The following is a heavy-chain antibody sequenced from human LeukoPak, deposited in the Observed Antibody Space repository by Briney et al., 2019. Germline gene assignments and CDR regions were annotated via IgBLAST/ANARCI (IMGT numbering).Heavy chain of an antibody. CDR1: GFTFSSDA. CDR3: ARDGAVAGYGLWGGAFDY. Sequence: PGGSLRLSCAASGFTFSSDAMHWVRQAPGKGLEWVAVISYDGSNKYYADSVKGRFTISRDNSKNTLYLQMNSLRAEDTAVYYCARDGAVAGYGLWGGAFDYWGQGTLVTVSS. D-gene: IGHD6-19*01. J-gene: IGHJ4*02. V-gene: IGHV3-30*04. CDR2: ISYDGSNK.